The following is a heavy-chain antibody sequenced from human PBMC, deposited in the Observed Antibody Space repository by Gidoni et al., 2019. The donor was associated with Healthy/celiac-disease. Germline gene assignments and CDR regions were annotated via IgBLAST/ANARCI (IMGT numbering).Heavy chain of an antibody. CDR1: GVTFSGSA. CDR2: IRSKANSYAT. Sequence: EVQLVESGGGLVQPGGSLKLSCAASGVTFSGSAMHWVRQASGKGLEWVGRIRSKANSYATAYAASVKGRFTISRDDSKNTAYLQMNSLKTEDTAVYYCTRLAVVALGGVDYWGQGTLVTVSS. J-gene: IGHJ4*02. V-gene: IGHV3-73*02. CDR3: TRLAVVALGGVDY. D-gene: IGHD3-22*01.